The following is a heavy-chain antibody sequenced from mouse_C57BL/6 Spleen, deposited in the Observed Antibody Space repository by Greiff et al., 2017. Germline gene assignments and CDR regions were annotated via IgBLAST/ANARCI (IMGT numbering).Heavy chain of an antibody. D-gene: IGHD2-1*01. J-gene: IGHJ2*01. Sequence: VQLQQSVAELVRPGASVKLSCTASGFNIKNTYMPWVKPRPEQGLEWIGRIDPANGNTKYAPKFQGKATITADTSSNTAYLQLSSLTSEDTAIYYCARSHYGNYEGYFDYWGQGTTLTVSS. V-gene: IGHV14-3*01. CDR1: GFNIKNTY. CDR2: IDPANGNT. CDR3: ARSHYGNYEGYFDY.